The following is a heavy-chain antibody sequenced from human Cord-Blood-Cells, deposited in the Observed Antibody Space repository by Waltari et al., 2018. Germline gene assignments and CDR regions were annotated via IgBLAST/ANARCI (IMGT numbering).Heavy chain of an antibody. CDR2: INPNRGGT. J-gene: IGHJ4*02. Sequence: QVQLVQSGAEVKKPGASVKVSCKASGYTFTGYYMHWVRQAPGQGLEWMGWINPNRGGTNYAQKFQGRVTMTRYTSISTAYMELSRLRSDDTAVYYCARDRGIAAAGFDYWGQGTLVTVSS. D-gene: IGHD6-13*01. CDR3: ARDRGIAAAGFDY. V-gene: IGHV1-2*02. CDR1: GYTFTGYY.